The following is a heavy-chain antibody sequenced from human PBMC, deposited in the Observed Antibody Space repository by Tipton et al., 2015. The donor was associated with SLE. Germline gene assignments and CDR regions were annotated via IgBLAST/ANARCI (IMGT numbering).Heavy chain of an antibody. J-gene: IGHJ5*02. Sequence: QLVQSGAEAKKPGESLKISCQDSGYSFTSYWIGWGRQMPGKGLEWMGIIYPGDSDTRYSPSFQGQATITAAKSTTTAYLQWSRLKASDPAMYCCAGLGDGYKAWGQGTLVTVSS. CDR1: GYSFTSYW. V-gene: IGHV5-51*01. D-gene: IGHD5-24*01. CDR2: IYPGDSDT. CDR3: AGLGDGYKA.